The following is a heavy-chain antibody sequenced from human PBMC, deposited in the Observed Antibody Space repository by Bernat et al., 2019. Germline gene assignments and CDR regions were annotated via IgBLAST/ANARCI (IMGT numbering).Heavy chain of an antibody. D-gene: IGHD6-19*01. CDR2: IIPILGIA. CDR3: ARERGIAVAGTRYYGMDV. Sequence: QVQLVQSGAEVKKPGSSVKVSCKASGGTFSSYTISWLRQAPGQGLEWMGRIIPILGIANYAQKFQGRVTITADKSTSTAYMELSSLRSEDTAVYYCARERGIAVAGTRYYGMDVWGQGTTVTVSS. J-gene: IGHJ6*02. CDR1: GGTFSSYT. V-gene: IGHV1-69*08.